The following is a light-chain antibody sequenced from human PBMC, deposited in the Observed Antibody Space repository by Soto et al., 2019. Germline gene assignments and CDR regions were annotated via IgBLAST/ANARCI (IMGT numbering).Light chain of an antibody. V-gene: IGKV3-11*01. Sequence: EIVLTQSPANLSLSPGERATLSCRASQSVSSYLAWYQQKPGQAPRLLIYDASNRATGIPARFSGRGSGTDFTLTISSLEREDFAVYYCQRRSNWPPLTFGGGTKVEIK. CDR3: QRRSNWPPLT. J-gene: IGKJ4*01. CDR2: DAS. CDR1: QSVSSY.